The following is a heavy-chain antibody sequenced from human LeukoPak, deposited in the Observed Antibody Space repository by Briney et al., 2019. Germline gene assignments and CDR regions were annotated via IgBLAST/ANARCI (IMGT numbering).Heavy chain of an antibody. V-gene: IGHV3-23*01. CDR3: AKDNNGWYYY. D-gene: IGHD6-19*01. CDR2: ISGSGGST. Sequence: GGSLRLSCAASGFTVDSNNLNWVRQAPGKGLEWVSAISGSGGSTYYADSVKGRFTISRDNSKNTLYLQMNSLRAEDTAVYYCAKDNNGWYYYWGQGTLVTVSS. J-gene: IGHJ4*02. CDR1: GFTVDSNN.